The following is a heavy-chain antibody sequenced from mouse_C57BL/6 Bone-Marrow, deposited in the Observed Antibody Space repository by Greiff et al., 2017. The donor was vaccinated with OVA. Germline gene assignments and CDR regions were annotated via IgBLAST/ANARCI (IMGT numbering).Heavy chain of an antibody. D-gene: IGHD1-1*01. V-gene: IGHV3-6*01. CDR3: ARDYYGSSYVWYFDV. CDR2: ISYDGSN. J-gene: IGHJ1*03. Sequence: ESGPGLVKPSQSLSLTCSVTGYSITSGYYWNWIRQFPGNKLEWMGYISYDGSNNYNPSLKNRISITRDTSKNQFFLKLNSVTTEDTATYYCARDYYGSSYVWYFDVWGTGTTVTVSS. CDR1: GYSITSGYY.